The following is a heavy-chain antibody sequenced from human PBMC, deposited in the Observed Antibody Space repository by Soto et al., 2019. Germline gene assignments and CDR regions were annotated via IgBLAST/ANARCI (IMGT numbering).Heavy chain of an antibody. CDR1: VGSMSSTTYY. V-gene: IGHV4-39*01. Sequence: QLHLQESGPGLAKPSETLSLTCIVSVGSMSSTTYYWGWIRQPPGKVLELIGTMYYSGKIYYNPSLKNRVTISIDTYKNQFSLKLSSVTAADTAVYYCARQGDKGRAFDIWGQGTIVTVSS. D-gene: IGHD1-26*01. CDR2: MYYSGKI. J-gene: IGHJ3*02. CDR3: ARQGDKGRAFDI.